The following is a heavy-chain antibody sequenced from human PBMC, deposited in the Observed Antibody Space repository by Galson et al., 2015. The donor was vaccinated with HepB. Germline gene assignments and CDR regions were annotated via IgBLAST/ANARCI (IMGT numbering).Heavy chain of an antibody. CDR1: GYTFTSYY. D-gene: IGHD3-9*01. J-gene: IGHJ4*02. Sequence: SVKVSCKASGYTFTSYYMHWVRQAPGQGLEWMGIINPSGGSTSYAQKFQGRVTMTRDTSTSTVYMELSSLRSEDTAVYYCARVGYDILTGYYSLDYWGQGTLVTVSS. CDR3: ARVGYDILTGYYSLDY. V-gene: IGHV1-46*01. CDR2: INPSGGST.